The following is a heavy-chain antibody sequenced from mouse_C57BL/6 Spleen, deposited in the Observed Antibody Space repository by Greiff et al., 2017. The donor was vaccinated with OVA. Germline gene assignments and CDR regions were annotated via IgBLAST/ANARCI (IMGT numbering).Heavy chain of an antibody. CDR2: IRSKSNNYAT. CDR3: VRQGLTGPFDY. CDR1: GFSFNTYA. V-gene: IGHV10-1*01. Sequence: EVKLVESGGGLVQPKGSLKLSCAASGFSFNTYAMNWVRQAPGKGLEWVARIRSKSNNYATYYADSEKDRFTISRDDSASMLYLQMNNLKTEDTAMYYCVRQGLTGPFDYWGQGTTLTVSS. D-gene: IGHD4-1*01. J-gene: IGHJ2*01.